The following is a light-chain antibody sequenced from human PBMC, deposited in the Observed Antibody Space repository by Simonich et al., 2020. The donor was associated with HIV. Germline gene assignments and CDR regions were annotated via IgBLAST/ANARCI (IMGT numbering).Light chain of an antibody. CDR2: EVS. J-gene: IGLJ2*01. V-gene: IGLV2-8*01. CDR3: SAYVGTNVL. CDR1: SSDVGGYNY. Sequence: QSALTQPPSASGSPGQSVTISCTGTSSDVGGYNYVSWYQQYPGKAPKLMIYEVSQRPSGVPHRFSGSKSGNTASLTVSGLQAEDEADYYCSAYVGTNVLFGGGTKL.